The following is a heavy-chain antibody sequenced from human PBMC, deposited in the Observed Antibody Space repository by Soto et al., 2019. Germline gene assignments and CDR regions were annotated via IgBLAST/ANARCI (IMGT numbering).Heavy chain of an antibody. CDR1: GGSISSYY. D-gene: IGHD6-19*01. CDR3: AREGPSRLVRSFDY. CDR2: IYTSGST. J-gene: IGHJ4*02. V-gene: IGHV4-4*07. Sequence: QVQLQESGPGLVKPSETLSLTCTVSGGSISSYYWSWIRQPAGKGLEWIGRIYTSGSTNYNPSLKSRVTMSVDTSKNQFSLKLSSVTAADTAVYYCAREGPSRLVRSFDYWGQGTLVTVSS.